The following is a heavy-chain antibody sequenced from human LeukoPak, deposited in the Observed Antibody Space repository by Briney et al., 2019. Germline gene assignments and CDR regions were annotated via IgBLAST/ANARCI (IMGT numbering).Heavy chain of an antibody. Sequence: GSLRLSCAASGFTVNSNYMSWVRQPPGKGLEWVSVIYGGGATYYADSVRGRFTISRDNSRNTLYLQMNSLRAEDTAVYYCATTYYYHSSGYFGYWGQGTLVTVSS. CDR3: ATTYYYHSSGYFGY. J-gene: IGHJ4*02. CDR2: IYGGGAT. D-gene: IGHD3-22*01. V-gene: IGHV3-66*01. CDR1: GFTVNSNY.